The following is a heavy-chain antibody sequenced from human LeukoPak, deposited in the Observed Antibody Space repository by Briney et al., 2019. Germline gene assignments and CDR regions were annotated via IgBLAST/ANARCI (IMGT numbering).Heavy chain of an antibody. CDR1: GDSISGNY. V-gene: IGHV4-59*08. J-gene: IGHJ4*02. CDR2: IYYSGST. Sequence: SETLSLTCTVSGDSISGNYWTLIRQPPGKGLEWIGYIYYSGSTNYNASLKSRVTISVDTSKNQFSLKLSSVTAADTAVYYCARLGDGDNLRYFDYWGQGTLVTVSS. D-gene: IGHD5-24*01. CDR3: ARLGDGDNLRYFDY.